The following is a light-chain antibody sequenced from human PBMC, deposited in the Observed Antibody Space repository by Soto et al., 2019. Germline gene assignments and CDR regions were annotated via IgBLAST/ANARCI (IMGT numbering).Light chain of an antibody. Sequence: QSALTQPPSASGSPGQSVTISCIGTSSDIGNYNSVSWYQQHPGKAPKLIIFEVSERPSRVPHRFSGSKSDNTASLTVSGLQPEDEADYYCSSYSGNNTLLFGGGTKLTVL. CDR2: EVS. J-gene: IGLJ3*02. V-gene: IGLV2-8*01. CDR1: SSDIGNYNS. CDR3: SSYSGNNTLL.